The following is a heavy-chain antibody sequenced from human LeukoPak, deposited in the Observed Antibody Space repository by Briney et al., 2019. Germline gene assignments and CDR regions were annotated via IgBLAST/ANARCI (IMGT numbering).Heavy chain of an antibody. CDR3: ARDDDYGDHSPFDY. CDR2: INPNSGGT. D-gene: IGHD4-17*01. J-gene: IGHJ4*02. Sequence: ASVKVSCKASGYTFTGYYMHWVRQAPGQGLEWMGWINPNSGGTNYAQKFQGGVTMTRDTSVSTAYMELSRLRSDDTAVYYCARDDDYGDHSPFDYWGQGTLVTVSS. V-gene: IGHV1-2*02. CDR1: GYTFTGYY.